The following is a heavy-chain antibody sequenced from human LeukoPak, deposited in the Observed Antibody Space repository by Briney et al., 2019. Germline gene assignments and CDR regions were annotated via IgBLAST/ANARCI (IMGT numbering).Heavy chain of an antibody. V-gene: IGHV3-64*02. CDR1: GFTFYNYA. CDR2: IGVNGDTS. J-gene: IGHJ4*02. CDR3: ATRHEYSYPY. Sequence: PGGSLRLSCVASGFTFYNYAMHWVRQAPGKGLEYGSAIGVNGDTSYYADSVKGRFTISIDNSKNTVYLQLGSLRTEDMAVYYCATRHEYSYPYWGQGTLVTVSS. D-gene: IGHD5-18*01.